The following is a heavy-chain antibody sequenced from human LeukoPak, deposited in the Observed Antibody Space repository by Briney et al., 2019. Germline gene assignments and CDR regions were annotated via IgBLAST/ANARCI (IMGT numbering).Heavy chain of an antibody. Sequence: GGSLRLSCAASGFTVSSNYMSWVRQAPGKGLEWVSVIYIGGGTYYADSVKGRFTISRDHSKNTLYLQMNSLRAEDTAVYYCARDWIEEGYNFGYFDYWGQGTLVTVSS. CDR3: ARDWIEEGYNFGYFDY. CDR1: GFTVSSNY. J-gene: IGHJ4*02. CDR2: IYIGGGT. D-gene: IGHD5-24*01. V-gene: IGHV3-53*01.